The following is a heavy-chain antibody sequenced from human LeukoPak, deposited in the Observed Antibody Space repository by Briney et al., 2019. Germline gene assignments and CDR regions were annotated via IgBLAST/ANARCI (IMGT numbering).Heavy chain of an antibody. CDR3: ARDISGSQDP. CDR2: IYYSGST. D-gene: IGHD1-26*01. Sequence: KSSETLSLTCTVSGGSISSYYWSWIRQPPGKGLEWIGYIYYSGSTNYNPSLKSRVTISVDTSKNQFSLKLSSVTAADTAVYYCARDISGSQDPWGQGTLVTVSS. CDR1: GGSISSYY. V-gene: IGHV4-59*01. J-gene: IGHJ5*02.